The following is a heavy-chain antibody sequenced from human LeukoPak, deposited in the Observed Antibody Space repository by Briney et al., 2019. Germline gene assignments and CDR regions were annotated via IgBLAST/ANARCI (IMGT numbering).Heavy chain of an antibody. D-gene: IGHD2-2*01. CDR2: INWNGGST. Sequence: GGSLRLSCAASGFTFDDYGMSWVRQTPGKGLEWVSGINWNGGSTGYADSVKGRFTISRDNAKNSLYLQMNSLRAEDTALYYCARDRGYCSSTSCHEFDYWGQGTLVTVSS. J-gene: IGHJ4*02. V-gene: IGHV3-20*04. CDR3: ARDRGYCSSTSCHEFDY. CDR1: GFTFDDYG.